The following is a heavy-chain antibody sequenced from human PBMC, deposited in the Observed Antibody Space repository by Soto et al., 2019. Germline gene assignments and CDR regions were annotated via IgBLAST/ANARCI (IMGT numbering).Heavy chain of an antibody. D-gene: IGHD2-15*01. Sequence: PSETLSLTCTVSGGSIISGYWSWIRQPPGKGLEWIGYISYSGNTNHNPSLKSRVTMSVDTPKNQFSLRLSSVTTADTAVYYCAGLRGYAGSPIDYWGQGTLVTVSS. CDR2: ISYSGNT. V-gene: IGHV4-59*01. CDR3: AGLRGYAGSPIDY. J-gene: IGHJ4*02. CDR1: GGSIISGY.